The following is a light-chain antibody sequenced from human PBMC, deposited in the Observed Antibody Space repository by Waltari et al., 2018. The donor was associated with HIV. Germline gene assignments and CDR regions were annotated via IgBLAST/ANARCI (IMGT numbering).Light chain of an antibody. J-gene: IGKJ4*01. CDR2: DAS. CDR1: QSVGNS. CDR3: QQRTDWLLT. V-gene: IGKV3-11*01. Sequence: EIVLTQSPVTLSLSPGERATLSCRASQSVGNSLAWYQRKPGQTTRLLIYDASNRASGIPARFSGSGSGTDFTLTISSLEPGDFAVYYCQQRTDWLLTFGGGTNLEIK.